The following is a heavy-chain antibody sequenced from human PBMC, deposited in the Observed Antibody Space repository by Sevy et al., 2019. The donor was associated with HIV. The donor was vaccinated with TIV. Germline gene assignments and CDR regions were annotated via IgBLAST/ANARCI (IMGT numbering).Heavy chain of an antibody. Sequence: SETLSLTCDVSGYSISSGYYGGWIRQPPGKGLEWIGSIYHGGSTYYNPSLKRRVTISVDTSKNQFSLKLRSVTAADTAVYYCARTLRGDFDSSASAFDIWGQGTMVTVSS. CDR2: IYHGGST. V-gene: IGHV4-38-2*01. CDR1: GYSISSGYY. CDR3: ARTLRGDFDSSASAFDI. D-gene: IGHD3-22*01. J-gene: IGHJ3*02.